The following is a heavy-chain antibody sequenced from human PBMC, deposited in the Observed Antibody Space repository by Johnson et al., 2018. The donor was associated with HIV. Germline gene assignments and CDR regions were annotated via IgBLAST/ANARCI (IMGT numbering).Heavy chain of an antibody. Sequence: VQLVESGGGLVQPGGSLRLSCAASGFTVSSNYMSWVRQAPGTGLEWVSVIYSGGSTYYADSVKGRFTISRDNSKNTLYLQMNSLRAEDTAVYYCARDWGLYSSGWYVDAFDIWGQGTMVTVSS. CDR3: ARDWGLYSSGWYVDAFDI. D-gene: IGHD6-19*01. CDR2: IYSGGST. V-gene: IGHV3-66*02. J-gene: IGHJ3*02. CDR1: GFTVSSNY.